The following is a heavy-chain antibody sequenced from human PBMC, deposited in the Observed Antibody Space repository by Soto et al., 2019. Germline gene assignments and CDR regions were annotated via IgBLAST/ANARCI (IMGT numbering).Heavy chain of an antibody. J-gene: IGHJ6*03. CDR2: MNPNSGNT. CDR3: ARGLRSSGPIYYYYYMDV. V-gene: IGHV1-8*01. Sequence: ASVKVSCKASGYTFTSYDINWVRQATGQGLEWMGWMNPNSGNTGYAQKFQGRVTMTRNTSISTAYMELSSLRSEDTAVYYCARGLRSSGPIYYYYYMDVWGKGATVTVSS. CDR1: GYTFTSYD. D-gene: IGHD6-25*01.